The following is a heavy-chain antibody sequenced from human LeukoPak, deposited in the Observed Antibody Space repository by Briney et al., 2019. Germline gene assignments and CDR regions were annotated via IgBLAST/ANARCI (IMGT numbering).Heavy chain of an antibody. V-gene: IGHV3-23*01. CDR1: GFTFSSYA. CDR2: ITISGATT. D-gene: IGHD3-10*01. CDR3: ATYGSGSYYRKAFDY. Sequence: GGSLRLSCAASGFTFSSYAMSWVFQAPGKGLEWVSSITISGATTYYADSVKGRLTISRDNSKTTLYLQMNSLRAEDTAVYYCATYGSGSYYRKAFDYWGQGTLVTVSS. J-gene: IGHJ4*02.